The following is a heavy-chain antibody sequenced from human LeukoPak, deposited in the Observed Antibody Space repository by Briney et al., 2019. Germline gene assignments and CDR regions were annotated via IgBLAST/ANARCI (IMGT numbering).Heavy chain of an antibody. CDR3: ATHCTLSLFDY. V-gene: IGHV2-5*01. CDR1: GISLSTSGVG. Sequence: SGPTLVKPTQTLTLTCTFSGISLSTSGVGVGWIRHPPGKALEWLALIYWNDDKRYTPSLKSRLTITKDTSKNQVVLTMTNMDPVDTATYCCATHCTLSLFDYWGQGTLVTVSS. CDR2: IYWNDDK. D-gene: IGHD2-21*01. J-gene: IGHJ4*02.